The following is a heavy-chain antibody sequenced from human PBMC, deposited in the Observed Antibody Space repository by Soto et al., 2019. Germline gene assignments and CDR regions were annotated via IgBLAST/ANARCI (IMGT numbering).Heavy chain of an antibody. CDR1: GGSISSSIYY. CDR3: ARHAWVGYTSRIYYMDV. Sequence: SETLFLTCTVSGGSISSSIYYWGWIRHPPGKGLEWIGSIYYSGSTYYNPSLKSRVTISVDTSKNQFSLKLSSVTAADTAVYYCARHAWVGYTSRIYYMDVWGKGTTVT. D-gene: IGHD2-15*01. CDR2: IYYSGST. V-gene: IGHV4-39*01. J-gene: IGHJ6*03.